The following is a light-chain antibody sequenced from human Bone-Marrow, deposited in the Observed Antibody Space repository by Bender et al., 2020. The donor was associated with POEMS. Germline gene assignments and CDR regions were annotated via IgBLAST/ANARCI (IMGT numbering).Light chain of an antibody. V-gene: IGLV2-23*01. Sequence: QSALTQPASMSGSPGQSITISCTGTCSDVWTYNLVSWYQQYPGKAPQLLIYEKKKRASGISGRISAFKTGNVASLTISGLQAEDEADYYCCSYAGFTWIFGGVT. J-gene: IGLJ2*01. CDR3: CSYAGFTWI. CDR1: CSDVWTYNL. CDR2: EKK.